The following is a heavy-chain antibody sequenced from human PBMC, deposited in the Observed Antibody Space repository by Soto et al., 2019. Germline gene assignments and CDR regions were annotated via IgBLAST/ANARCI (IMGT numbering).Heavy chain of an antibody. D-gene: IGHD1-26*01. CDR2: IYYTGSA. CDR1: SGSISSADYY. J-gene: IGHJ5*02. Sequence: SETLSLTCTVSSGSISSADYYWSWIRQPPGKGLEWIGYIYYTGSAYYNPSLKSRVTMSVDTSKNQFSLKVTSVTAADTAVYYCASGGSSNWCDPWGQGTLVTVSS. CDR3: ASGGSSNWCDP. V-gene: IGHV4-30-4*01.